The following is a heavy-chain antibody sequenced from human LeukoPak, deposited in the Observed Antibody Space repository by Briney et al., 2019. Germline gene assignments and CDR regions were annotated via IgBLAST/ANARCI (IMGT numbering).Heavy chain of an antibody. CDR3: ARDPRGSEYSHFDS. J-gene: IGHJ4*02. Sequence: GGSLRLSCAASGFTFSSFYMSWVRQPPGKGLEWVANIKQDGKEKHYVDSVKGRFTISRDNAKRSLYLQVDSLRAEDTAVYYCARDPRGSEYSHFDSWGQGTQVTVSP. CDR1: GFTFSSFY. V-gene: IGHV3-7*01. D-gene: IGHD3-10*01. CDR2: IKQDGKEK.